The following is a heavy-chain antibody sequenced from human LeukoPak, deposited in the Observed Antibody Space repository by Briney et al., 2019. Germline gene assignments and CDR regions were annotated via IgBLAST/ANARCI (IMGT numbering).Heavy chain of an antibody. D-gene: IGHD3-3*01. Sequence: PGGSLRLSCAASGFTFSSYAMSWVRKAPGKGLEWVSVCSGSGGRTYYSNSVKCRFTITRDNSKNTLYLQMNSLRAEDTAVYYCAKEYGGRFLEGFDYWGQGTLVTVSS. CDR1: GFTFSSYA. V-gene: IGHV3-23*01. J-gene: IGHJ4*02. CDR3: AKEYGGRFLEGFDY. CDR2: CSGSGGRT.